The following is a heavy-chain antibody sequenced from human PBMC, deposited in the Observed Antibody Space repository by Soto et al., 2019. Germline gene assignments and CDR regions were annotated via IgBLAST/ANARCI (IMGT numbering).Heavy chain of an antibody. CDR1: GFTFSGSA. J-gene: IGHJ4*02. CDR2: IRSKANSYAT. D-gene: IGHD3-22*01. Sequence: GGSLRLSCAASGFTFSGSAMHWVRQASGKGLEWVGRIRSKANSYATAYAASVKGRFTISRDDSKNTAYLQMNSLKTEDTAVYYCFRVVTTPGPDYWGQGTLVTVSS. V-gene: IGHV3-73*01. CDR3: FRVVTTPGPDY.